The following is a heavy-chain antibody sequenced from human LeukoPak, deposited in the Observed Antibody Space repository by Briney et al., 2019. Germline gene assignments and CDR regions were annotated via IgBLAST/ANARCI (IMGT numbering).Heavy chain of an antibody. CDR3: ARVGYGSGSYYKRINWFDP. CDR2: IYSSGST. D-gene: IGHD3-10*01. CDR1: GASVSGSPYY. V-gene: IGHV4-39*07. J-gene: IGHJ5*02. Sequence: SETLSLTCTVSGASVSGSPYYWGWIRQPPGKGLEWIGSIYSSGSTNYNPSLKSRVTISVDTSKNQFSLKLSSVTAADTAVYYCARVGYGSGSYYKRINWFDPWGQGTLVTVSS.